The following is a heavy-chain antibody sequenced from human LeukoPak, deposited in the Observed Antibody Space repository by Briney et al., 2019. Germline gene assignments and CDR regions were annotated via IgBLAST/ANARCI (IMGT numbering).Heavy chain of an antibody. CDR2: IGTSSTYT. CDR3: ARDLDDSSGPGEDI. Sequence: PGGSLRLSCAASGFTFRDYYMSWLRQAPGKGLEWVSHIGTSSTYTKYADSVKGRFTISRDNAKNSLFLQMNSLRAEDTAVYYCARDLDDSSGPGEDIWGQGTMVTVSS. J-gene: IGHJ3*02. D-gene: IGHD3-22*01. CDR1: GFTFRDYY. V-gene: IGHV3-11*05.